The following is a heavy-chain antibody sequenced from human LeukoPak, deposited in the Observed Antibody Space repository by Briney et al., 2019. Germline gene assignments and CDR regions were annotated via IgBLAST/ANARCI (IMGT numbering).Heavy chain of an antibody. CDR3: ANLGYCSGGSYYVFEY. J-gene: IGHJ4*02. V-gene: IGHV3-23*01. D-gene: IGHD2-15*01. Sequence: GGSLRLSCAASGFILRNHAMNWVRQAPGKGPEWVSGISDNGGSTYYADSVKGRFTISRDTSKNTLHLQMNSLRAEDTAVYYCANLGYCSGGSYYVFEYWGQGTLVTVSS. CDR1: GFILRNHA. CDR2: ISDNGGST.